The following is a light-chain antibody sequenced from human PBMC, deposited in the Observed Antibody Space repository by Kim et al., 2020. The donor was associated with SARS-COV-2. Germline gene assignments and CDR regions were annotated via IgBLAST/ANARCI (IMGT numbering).Light chain of an antibody. CDR2: SND. Sequence: GQRVTISCSGSRSNIGSNTVNWYQQLPGMAPKLLIYSNDQRPSGVPDRFSASKSGTSASLAISGLQSEDETDYYCAAWDDSLIGVVFGGGTKLTVL. J-gene: IGLJ2*01. V-gene: IGLV1-44*01. CDR1: RSNIGSNT. CDR3: AAWDDSLIGVV.